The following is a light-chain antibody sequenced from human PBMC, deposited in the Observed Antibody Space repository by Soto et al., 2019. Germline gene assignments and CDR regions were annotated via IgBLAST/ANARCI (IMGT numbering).Light chain of an antibody. Sequence: DIQMTQSPSTLPASVGNRVTITCRASQSISSLLAWNRQKPGKDPKLLIYDASSLESGVPSRFSGSGSGTEFTLPISSLQPGDFATYYCQHYNTYPWTFGQGTKVDIK. CDR1: QSISSL. V-gene: IGKV1-5*01. CDR2: DAS. J-gene: IGKJ1*01. CDR3: QHYNTYPWT.